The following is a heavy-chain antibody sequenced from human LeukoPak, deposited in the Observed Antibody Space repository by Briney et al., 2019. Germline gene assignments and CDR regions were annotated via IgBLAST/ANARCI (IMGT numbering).Heavy chain of an antibody. J-gene: IGHJ4*02. CDR3: ARTNSVSTGWGAPFDS. CDR2: IRSRGTTT. D-gene: IGHD3-16*01. V-gene: IGHV3-48*04. Sequence: GGSLRLSCAASGFTFSTYSMNWVRQAPGRGLERLSYIRSRGTTTYYADSVKGRFTISRDNAKNLLFLQMNSLRAEDTAVYSCARTNSVSTGWGAPFDSWGQGTLVTVSS. CDR1: GFTFSTYS.